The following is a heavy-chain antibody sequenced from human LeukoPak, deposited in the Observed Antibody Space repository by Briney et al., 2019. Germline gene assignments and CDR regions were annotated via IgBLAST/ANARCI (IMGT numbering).Heavy chain of an antibody. CDR1: EFTFSVYE. V-gene: IGHV3-48*03. J-gene: IGHJ4*02. CDR3: TSLGVARTFDY. D-gene: IGHD6-19*01. Sequence: GGSLRLSCAASEFTFSVYEMNWVRQAPGKGLEWVSYISSSGNTRYYADSVKGRFTISRDNAKNSLYLQMNSLRAEDTAVYYCTSLGVARTFDYWGEGGLVTVSS. CDR2: ISSSGNTR.